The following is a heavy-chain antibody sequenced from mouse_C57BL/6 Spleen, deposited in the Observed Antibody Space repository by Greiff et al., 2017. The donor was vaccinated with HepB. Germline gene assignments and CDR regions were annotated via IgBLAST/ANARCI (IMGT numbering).Heavy chain of an antibody. CDR3: ARGQLRPDYFDY. V-gene: IGHV1-64*01. CDR1: GYTFTSYW. Sequence: QVQLQQPGAELVKPGASVKLSCKASGYTFTSYWMHWVKQRPGQGLEWIGMIHPNSGSTNYNEKFKSKATLTVDKSSSTAYMQLSSLTSEDSAVYYCARGQLRPDYFDYWGQGTTLTVSS. J-gene: IGHJ2*01. CDR2: IHPNSGST. D-gene: IGHD3-2*02.